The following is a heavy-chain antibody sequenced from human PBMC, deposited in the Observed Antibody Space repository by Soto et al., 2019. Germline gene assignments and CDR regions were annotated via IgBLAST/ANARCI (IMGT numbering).Heavy chain of an antibody. D-gene: IGHD3-22*01. CDR1: GYTFTSYA. J-gene: IGHJ4*02. V-gene: IGHV1-3*01. Sequence: ASVKVSCKASGYTFTSYAMHWVRQAPGQRLEWMGWINAGNGNTKYSQKFQGRVTITRDTSARTAYMELSSLRSEDTAVYYCARVADYYDSSGYYRALDYWGQGTLVTVSS. CDR2: INAGNGNT. CDR3: ARVADYYDSSGYYRALDY.